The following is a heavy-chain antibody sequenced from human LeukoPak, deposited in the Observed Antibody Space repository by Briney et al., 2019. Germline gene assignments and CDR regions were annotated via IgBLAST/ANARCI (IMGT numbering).Heavy chain of an antibody. CDR3: ARGQKRGYCSSTSCYARYYFDY. D-gene: IGHD2-2*01. V-gene: IGHV4-39*07. Sequence: SETLSLTCTVSGGSISSSSYYWSWIRQPPGKGLEWIGEINHSGSTNYNPSLKSRVTISVDTSKNQFSLKLSSVTAADTAVYYCARGQKRGYCSSTSCYARYYFDYWGQGTLVTVSS. J-gene: IGHJ4*02. CDR1: GGSISSSSYY. CDR2: INHSGST.